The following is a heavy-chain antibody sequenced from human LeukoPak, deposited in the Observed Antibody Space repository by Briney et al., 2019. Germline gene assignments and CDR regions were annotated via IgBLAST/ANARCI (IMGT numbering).Heavy chain of an antibody. V-gene: IGHV3-74*01. Sequence: PGGSLRLSCAASGFTFSSYWMHWVRQAPGKGLVWVSRINSDVTNTSYADSVKGRFTISRDNAKNTLYLQMNSLRVEDTAVYYCAMGYYDSSGYSHFDYWGQGTLVTVSS. J-gene: IGHJ4*02. D-gene: IGHD3-22*01. CDR1: GFTFSSYW. CDR3: AMGYYDSSGYSHFDY. CDR2: INSDVTNT.